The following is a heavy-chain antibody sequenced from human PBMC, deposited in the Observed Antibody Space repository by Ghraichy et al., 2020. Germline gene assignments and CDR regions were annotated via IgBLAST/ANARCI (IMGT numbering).Heavy chain of an antibody. D-gene: IGHD3-22*01. CDR1: GFTFSSYS. Sequence: GGSLRLSCAASGFTFSSYSMNWVRQAPGKGLEWVSYISSSSSTIYYADSVKGRFTISRDNAKNSLYLQMNSLRDEDTAVYYCARAIYYDSSGYYLSPFDYWGQGTLVTVSS. V-gene: IGHV3-48*02. CDR3: ARAIYYDSSGYYLSPFDY. J-gene: IGHJ4*02. CDR2: ISSSSSTI.